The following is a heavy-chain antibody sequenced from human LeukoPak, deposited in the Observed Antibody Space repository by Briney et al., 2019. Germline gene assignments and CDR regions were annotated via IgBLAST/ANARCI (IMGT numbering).Heavy chain of an antibody. CDR2: IIPIFGTA. D-gene: IGHD3-10*01. J-gene: IGHJ4*02. CDR3: ARVSYYYGSEAPYYFDY. Sequence: GASVKVSCKASGYTFTGYYMHWVRQAPGQGLEWMGRIIPIFGTANYAQKFQGRVTITTDESTSTAYMELSSLRSEDTAVYYCARVSYYYGSEAPYYFDYWGQGTLVTVSS. CDR1: GYTFTGYY. V-gene: IGHV1-69*05.